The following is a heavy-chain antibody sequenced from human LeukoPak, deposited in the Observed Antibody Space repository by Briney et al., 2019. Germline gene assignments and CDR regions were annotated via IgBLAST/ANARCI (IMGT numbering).Heavy chain of an antibody. D-gene: IGHD3-16*01. J-gene: IGHJ5*02. CDR2: IYYSGST. CDR1: GGSISSYY. Sequence: PSETLSLTCTVSGGSISSYYWSWIRQPPGKGLEWIGYIYYSGSTNYNPSPKSRVTISVDTSKNQFSLKLSSVTAADTAVYYCARVGIMITFGGVRPNWFDPWGQGTLVTVSS. CDR3: ARVGIMITFGGVRPNWFDP. V-gene: IGHV4-59*01.